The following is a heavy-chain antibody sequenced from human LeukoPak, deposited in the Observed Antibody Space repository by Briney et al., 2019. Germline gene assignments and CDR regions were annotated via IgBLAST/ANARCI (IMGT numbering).Heavy chain of an antibody. CDR3: ARDQTYYYDSSGYLFDY. D-gene: IGHD3-22*01. CDR1: GFTFSSYA. CDR2: ISYDGSNK. V-gene: IGHV3-30*04. Sequence: GRSLRLSCAVSGFTFSSYAMRWVRQAPGKGLEWVAVISYDGSNKYYADSVKGRFTISRDNSKNTLYLQMNSLRAEDTAVYYCARDQTYYYDSSGYLFDYWGQGTLVTVSS. J-gene: IGHJ4*02.